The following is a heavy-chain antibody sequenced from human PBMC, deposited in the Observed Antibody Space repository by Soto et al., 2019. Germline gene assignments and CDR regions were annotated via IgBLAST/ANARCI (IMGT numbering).Heavy chain of an antibody. CDR3: AREDRDRETGLVPAAIDGMDV. D-gene: IGHD2-2*01. V-gene: IGHV1-69*08. Sequence: QVQLVQSGAEVKKPGSSVNVSCKASGGTFSRYSITWVRQAPGHGLEWIGRIIPIFGIASYAQKFQGRVTITADKSTRTAYMELSSLRSDDTAVYYCAREDRDRETGLVPAAIDGMDVWGQGTTVTVSS. CDR2: IIPIFGIA. CDR1: GGTFSRYS. J-gene: IGHJ6*02.